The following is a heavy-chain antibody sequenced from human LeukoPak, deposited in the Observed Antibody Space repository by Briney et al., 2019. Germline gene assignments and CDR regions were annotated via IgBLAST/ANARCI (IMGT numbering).Heavy chain of an antibody. D-gene: IGHD7-27*01. CDR2: IWYGGSNK. Sequence: GRSLRLSCAASGFTFSSHGMHWVRQAPGKGLEWVAVIWYGGSNKYYADSVKGRFTISRDNSKNTLYLQMNSLRAEDTAVYYCATDGDGVDYWGQGTLVTVSS. CDR1: GFTFSSHG. V-gene: IGHV3-33*08. CDR3: ATDGDGVDY. J-gene: IGHJ4*02.